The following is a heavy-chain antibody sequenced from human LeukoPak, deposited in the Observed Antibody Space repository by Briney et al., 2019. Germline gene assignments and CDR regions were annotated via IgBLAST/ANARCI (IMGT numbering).Heavy chain of an antibody. CDR1: GFTFSSSV. CDR3: AREPGNYYFAF. J-gene: IGHJ4*02. Sequence: GGSLRLSCAASGFTFSSSVMRWVRQAPAKGLEWVAAISYDGRDKYFADSVKGRFTISRDNSKNTVDLQVNGLRAEDTAVYYCAREPGNYYFAFGGQGTLVTVSS. V-gene: IGHV3-30*03. CDR2: ISYDGRDK. D-gene: IGHD1-7*01.